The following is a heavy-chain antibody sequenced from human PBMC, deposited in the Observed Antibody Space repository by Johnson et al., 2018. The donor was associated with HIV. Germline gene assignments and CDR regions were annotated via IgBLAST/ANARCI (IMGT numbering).Heavy chain of an antibody. CDR3: ASTPFEYDCWRGSPRGAFDI. D-gene: IGHD3-3*01. CDR1: GFTFSSYA. CDR2: ISYDGSNK. J-gene: IGHJ3*02. V-gene: IGHV3-30-3*01. Sequence: QVQLVESGGGVVQPGRSLRLSCAASGFTFSSYAMHWVRQAPGKGLEWVAVISYDGSNKYYADSVKGRFTISRDNSKNTLYLQMNSLRAEDTAVYYCASTPFEYDCWRGSPRGAFDIWGQGTMVTVSS.